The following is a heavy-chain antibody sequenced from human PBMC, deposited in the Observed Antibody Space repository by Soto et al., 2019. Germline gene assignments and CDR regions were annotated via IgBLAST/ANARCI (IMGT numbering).Heavy chain of an antibody. J-gene: IGHJ6*02. V-gene: IGHV1-58*01. Sequence: ASVKVSCKASGFTFTISSVQWVRQARGQRLEWIGWIVVGSGNTNYAQKFQERVTITRDMSTSTAYMELSSLRSEDTAVYYCAAESVPLLKTGTTGYYGMDVWGQGTTVTVSS. CDR2: IVVGSGNT. D-gene: IGHD1-1*01. CDR3: AAESVPLLKTGTTGYYGMDV. CDR1: GFTFTISS.